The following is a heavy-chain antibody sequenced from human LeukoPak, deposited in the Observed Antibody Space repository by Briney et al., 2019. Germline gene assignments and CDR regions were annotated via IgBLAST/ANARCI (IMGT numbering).Heavy chain of an antibody. V-gene: IGHV1-18*01. Sequence: ASVKVSCKASGYTFTSYGISWVRQAPGQGLEWMGWISAYNGNTNYAQKLQGRVTMTTDISTSTAYMELRSLRSDDTAVYYCAMIRGYRGYDAIHYWGQGNLVTVSS. D-gene: IGHD5-12*01. CDR3: AMIRGYRGYDAIHY. CDR1: GYTFTSYG. J-gene: IGHJ4*02. CDR2: ISAYNGNT.